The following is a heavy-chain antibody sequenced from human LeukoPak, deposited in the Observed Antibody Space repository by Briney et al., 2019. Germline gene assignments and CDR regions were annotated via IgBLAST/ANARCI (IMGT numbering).Heavy chain of an antibody. V-gene: IGHV1-18*01. Sequence: ASVKVSCKASGYTFSNYGITWVRQAPGQGLEWMGWISTYNGNTNYAQNFQGRVTMTTDTSTSTACMELKSLRSDDTAVYYCGAHYYDSSGYYTYFDYWGQGTLVTVSS. D-gene: IGHD3-22*01. J-gene: IGHJ4*02. CDR2: ISTYNGNT. CDR1: GYTFSNYG. CDR3: GAHYYDSSGYYTYFDY.